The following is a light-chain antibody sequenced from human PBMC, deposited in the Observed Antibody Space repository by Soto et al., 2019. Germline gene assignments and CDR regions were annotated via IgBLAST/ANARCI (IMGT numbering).Light chain of an antibody. V-gene: IGKV1-27*01. Sequence: IQMTHSPSSLSASVGDTVTITCRASQGVADHLAWYQQKPGGVPELLISAASTLESGVPSRFSGSGSKKDFTLTISNVQPGDVATYYCQEYDSVRLTFGGGTKVDIK. CDR1: QGVADH. J-gene: IGKJ4*01. CDR2: AAS. CDR3: QEYDSVRLT.